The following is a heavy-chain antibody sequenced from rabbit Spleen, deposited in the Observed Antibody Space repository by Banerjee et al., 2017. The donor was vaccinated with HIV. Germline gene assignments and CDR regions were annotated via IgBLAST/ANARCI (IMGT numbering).Heavy chain of an antibody. Sequence: QSLEESGGGLVKPEGSLTLTCTASGFSFSGAYYMCWVRQAPGKGLEWIACIYVGSSGSTYYASWAKGRSTISKTSSTTVTLQMTSLTAADTATYFCARKYGYACDGYIDLWGQGTLVTVS. CDR3: ARKYGYACDGYIDL. CDR1: GFSFSGAYY. D-gene: IGHD6-1*01. J-gene: IGHJ4*01. V-gene: IGHV1S40*01. CDR2: IYVGSSGST.